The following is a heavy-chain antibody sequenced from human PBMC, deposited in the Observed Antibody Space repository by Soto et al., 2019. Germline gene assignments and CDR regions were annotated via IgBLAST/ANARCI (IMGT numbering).Heavy chain of an antibody. V-gene: IGHV2-5*02. Sequence: QITLKESGPTLVRPTQTLTLTCTFSGFSLSTTGVGVGWIRQPPGKALEWLALIYWDDDKRYSPSLKRRLTITKDTSKYEVILTMTNMDPVDTATYYGAQRLRDYGLGRERANYFDPGGQGTLVTVSS. J-gene: IGHJ5*02. CDR2: IYWDDDK. CDR1: GFSLSTTGVG. CDR3: AQRLRDYGLGRERANYFDP. D-gene: IGHD3-10*01.